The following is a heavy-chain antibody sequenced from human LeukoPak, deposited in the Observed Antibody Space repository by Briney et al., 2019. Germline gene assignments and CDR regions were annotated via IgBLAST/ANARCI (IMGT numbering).Heavy chain of an antibody. D-gene: IGHD6-6*01. J-gene: IGHJ4*02. V-gene: IGHV3-30*01. CDR1: GFTFSSYA. CDR3: ARDGYVAARPFDY. CDR2: ISYDGSNK. Sequence: TGRSLRLSCAASGFTFSSYAMHWVRQAPGKGLEWVAVISYDGSNKHYADSVKGRFTISRDNSKNTLYLQMNSLRAEDTAVYYCARDGYVAARPFDYWGQGTLVTVSS.